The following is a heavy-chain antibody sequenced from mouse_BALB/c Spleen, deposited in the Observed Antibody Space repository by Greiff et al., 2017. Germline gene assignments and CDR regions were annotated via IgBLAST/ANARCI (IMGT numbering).Heavy chain of an antibody. CDR2: ISSGGSYT. CDR1: GFTFSSYT. D-gene: IGHD2-4*01. J-gene: IGHJ3*01. CDR3: TRAIMITGGVFAY. Sequence: EVQLVESGGGLVKPGGSLKLSCAASGFTFSSYTMSWVRQTPEKRLEWVATISSGGSYTYYPDSVKGRFTISRDNPKNTLYLQMSSLKSEDTAMYYCTRAIMITGGVFAYWGQGTMVTVYA. V-gene: IGHV5-6-4*01.